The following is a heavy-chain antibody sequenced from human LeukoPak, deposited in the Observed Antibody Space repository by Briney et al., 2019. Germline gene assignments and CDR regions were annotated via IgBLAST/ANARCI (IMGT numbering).Heavy chain of an antibody. J-gene: IGHJ4*02. CDR3: ARYTSSWFFDS. D-gene: IGHD6-13*01. V-gene: IGHV6-1*01. CDR2: TYYRSKWYS. CDR1: GDSVSSTSAA. Sequence: SQTLSLTCAISGDSVSSTSAARNWIRQSPSRGLEWLGSTYYRSKWYSDYAVSVRGRITVNPHTSTNQFSLQLNSVTPEDTAVYYCARYTSSWFFDSWGLGTLVTVSS.